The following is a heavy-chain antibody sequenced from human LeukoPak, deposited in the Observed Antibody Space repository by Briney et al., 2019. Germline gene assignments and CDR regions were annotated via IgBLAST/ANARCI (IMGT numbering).Heavy chain of an antibody. J-gene: IGHJ6*03. CDR1: GFTFSSYG. Sequence: PGGSLRLSCAASGFTFSSYGMHWVRQAPGKGLEWVAVISYDGSNKYYADSVKGRFTISRDNSKNTLYLQMNSLRAEDTAVYYCAKDPGGYSSSSSNYMDVWGKGTTVTVSS. D-gene: IGHD6-6*01. CDR2: ISYDGSNK. CDR3: AKDPGGYSSSSSNYMDV. V-gene: IGHV3-30*18.